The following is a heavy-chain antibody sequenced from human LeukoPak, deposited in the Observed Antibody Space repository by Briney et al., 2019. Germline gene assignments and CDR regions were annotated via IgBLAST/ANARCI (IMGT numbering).Heavy chain of an antibody. CDR3: ATVYYDSSGYNWFDP. J-gene: IGHJ5*02. CDR2: INAGNGNT. V-gene: IGHV1-3*01. D-gene: IGHD3-22*01. Sequence: ASVKVSCKASGYTFTSYAMHWVRQAPGQRLEWMGWINAGNGNTKYSQKFQGRVTMTEDTSTDTAYMELSSLRSEDTAVYYCATVYYDSSGYNWFDPWGQGTLVTVSS. CDR1: GYTFTSYA.